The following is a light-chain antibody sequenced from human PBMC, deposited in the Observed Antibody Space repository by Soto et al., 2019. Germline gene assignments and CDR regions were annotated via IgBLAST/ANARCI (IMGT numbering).Light chain of an antibody. CDR1: QSITIW. V-gene: IGKV1-5*01. CDR3: QQFHSFPIT. CDR2: DAS. J-gene: IGKJ5*01. Sequence: DIQMTQSPSTLSASAGDRVTITCRASQSITIWLAWYQQKPGKAPKLLIYDASTLESGVPSRFSGSGSGTEFTLTISSLQPDDFATYYCQQFHSFPITFGKGTRLEI.